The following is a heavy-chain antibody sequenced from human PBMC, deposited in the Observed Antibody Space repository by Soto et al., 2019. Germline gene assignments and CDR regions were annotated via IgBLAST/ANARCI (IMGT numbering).Heavy chain of an antibody. J-gene: IGHJ6*04. Sequence: PGGSLRLSCTGSEFSFGDYAMTWVRQAQGKGLEWVACIRGKGYGGAVEYAASVQGRFIISRDDSKSIAYLQMNSLKTEHTAVYYCTTLSYEWLRGETSYFYAMDGWGEGTTVTVSS. V-gene: IGHV3-49*04. D-gene: IGHD3-3*01. CDR1: EFSFGDYA. CDR3: TTLSYEWLRGETSYFYAMDG. CDR2: IRGKGYGGAV.